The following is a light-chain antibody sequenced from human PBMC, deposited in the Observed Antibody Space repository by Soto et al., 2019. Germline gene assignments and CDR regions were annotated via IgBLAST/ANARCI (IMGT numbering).Light chain of an antibody. CDR2: DVS. V-gene: IGLV2-14*01. CDR3: SSYTSSSLHVV. J-gene: IGLJ2*01. Sequence: QSALTQPASVSGSPGQSITISCTGTSSDVGGYNYVSWYQQHPGKAPKLMIYDVSNQPSGVSNRFSGSKSGNTASLTISGLQAEDEADYYCSSYTSSSLHVVFGGGTKVTVL. CDR1: SSDVGGYNY.